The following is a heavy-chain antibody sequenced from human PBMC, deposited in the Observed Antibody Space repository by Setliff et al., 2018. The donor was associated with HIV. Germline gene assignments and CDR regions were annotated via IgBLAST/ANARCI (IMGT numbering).Heavy chain of an antibody. J-gene: IGHJ6*03. Sequence: ASVQVSCKASGYTFSSYGISWVRQAPGQGLEWMGWISGFNGKINYAENFQGRVTLTTDSSASTAHMELWSLTSDDTAVYYCARDLGGEHDYADPAYMDVWGKGTTVTVSS. CDR1: GYTFSSYG. D-gene: IGHD4-17*01. CDR2: ISGFNGKI. V-gene: IGHV1-18*01. CDR3: ARDLGGEHDYADPAYMDV.